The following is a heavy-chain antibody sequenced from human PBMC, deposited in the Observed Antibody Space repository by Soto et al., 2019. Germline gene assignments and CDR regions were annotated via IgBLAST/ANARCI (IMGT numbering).Heavy chain of an antibody. CDR3: ARDAEGSITGFFAH. J-gene: IGHJ4*02. CDR2: TYYSGTT. CDR1: GASITRGGYF. Sequence: QVQLQEAGPGLVKPSQTLSLNCTVPGASITRGGYFWNWIRQPPGKGLEWIGHTYYSGTTSSNPSFKSRVSISVDTSENLFSLTLTSVTAADTAIYYCARDAEGSITGFFAHWGQGILVTVSS. D-gene: IGHD1-20*01. V-gene: IGHV4-31*02.